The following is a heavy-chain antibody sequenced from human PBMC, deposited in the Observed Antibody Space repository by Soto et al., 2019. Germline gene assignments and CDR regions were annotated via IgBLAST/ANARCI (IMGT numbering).Heavy chain of an antibody. J-gene: IGHJ5*02. D-gene: IGHD3-16*01. CDR1: GGSFSGYY. CDR3: ARGTGKRIRRMGATWFDP. CDR2: INHSGST. V-gene: IGHV4-34*01. Sequence: SQTLSLTCAVYGGSFSGYYWSWIRQPPGKGLEWIGEINHSGSTNYNPSLKSRVTISVDTSKNQFSLKLSSVTAADTAVYYCARGTGKRIRRMGATWFDPWGQGTLVTVSS.